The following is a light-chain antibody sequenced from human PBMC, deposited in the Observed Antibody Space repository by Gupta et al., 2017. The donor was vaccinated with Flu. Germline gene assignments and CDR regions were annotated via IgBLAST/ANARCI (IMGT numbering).Light chain of an antibody. CDR2: EVN. V-gene: IGLV2-14*01. Sequence: SALTQPASVSGSPGQSIIISCTGTSSDIGFDNYISWYQQHPGKAPKLLIYEVNNRPSGVSDRVSGSKSDNTESLTISGLQPEDEGIYDCNSYTDTNARVFGGGTKVTVL. J-gene: IGLJ3*02. CDR1: SSDIGFDNY. CDR3: NSYTDTNARV.